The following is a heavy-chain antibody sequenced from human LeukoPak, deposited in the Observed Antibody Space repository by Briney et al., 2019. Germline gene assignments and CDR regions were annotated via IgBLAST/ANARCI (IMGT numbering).Heavy chain of an antibody. CDR2: IYYSGST. CDR3: ARHGTGYYYDSSGSPEVDAFDI. D-gene: IGHD3-22*01. V-gene: IGHV4-59*08. J-gene: IGHJ3*02. Sequence: PSETLSLTCTVSGGSISSYYWSWIRQPPGKGLEWIGYIYYSGSTNYNPSLKSRVTISVDTSKNQFSLKLSSVTAADTAVYYCARHGTGYYYDSSGSPEVDAFDIWGQGTMATVSS. CDR1: GGSISSYY.